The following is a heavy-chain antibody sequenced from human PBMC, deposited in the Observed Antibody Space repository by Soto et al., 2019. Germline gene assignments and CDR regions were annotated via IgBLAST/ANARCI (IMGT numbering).Heavy chain of an antibody. CDR2: IYYSGST. Sequence: PSETLSLTCTVSGGSISSGGYYWSWIRQHPGKGLEWIGYIYYSGSTYYNPSLKSRVTISVDTSKNQFSLKLSSVTAADTAVYYCARVPTWSGYLFRYYYGMDVWGQGTTVTVSS. CDR3: ARVPTWSGYLFRYYYGMDV. D-gene: IGHD3-3*01. CDR1: GGSISSGGYY. J-gene: IGHJ6*02. V-gene: IGHV4-31*03.